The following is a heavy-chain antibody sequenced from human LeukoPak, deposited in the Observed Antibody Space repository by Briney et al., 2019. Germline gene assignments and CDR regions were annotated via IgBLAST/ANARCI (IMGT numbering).Heavy chain of an antibody. CDR2: IDISGGST. J-gene: IGHJ4*02. V-gene: IGHV3-23*01. D-gene: IGHD1-1*01. Sequence: GGSLRLSCAASGFTFSSYSMYWVRQAPGKGLEWVSSIDISGGSTYYADSAEGRFTISRDNSKNAPYLQMNGLRVEDTAVYYCANEVRPNDYWGEGTLVTVSS. CDR1: GFTFSSYS. CDR3: ANEVRPNDY.